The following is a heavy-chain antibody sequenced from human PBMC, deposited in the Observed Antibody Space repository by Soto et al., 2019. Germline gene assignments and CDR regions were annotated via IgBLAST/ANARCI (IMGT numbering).Heavy chain of an antibody. CDR3: TRDSETPYYYDSSGYFDY. CDR2: IRSKAYGGTT. Sequence: GGSLRLSCTASGFTFGDYAMSWVRQAPGKGLEWVGFIRSKAYGGTTEYAASVKGRFTISRDDSKSIAYLQMNSLKTEDTAVYYCTRDSETPYYYDSSGYFDYWGQGTLVTVSS. D-gene: IGHD3-22*01. J-gene: IGHJ4*02. V-gene: IGHV3-49*04. CDR1: GFTFGDYA.